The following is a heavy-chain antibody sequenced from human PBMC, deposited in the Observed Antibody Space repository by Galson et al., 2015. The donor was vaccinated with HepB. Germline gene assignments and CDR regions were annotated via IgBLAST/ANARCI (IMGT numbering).Heavy chain of an antibody. Sequence: QSGAEVKKPGDSLRISCKGSGYSFTNYWIGWVRQMPGKGLEWMGIIYPGDSDTRYSPSFQGQVTISADKSISTAYLQWSSLKASGAAVYYCARHRPRGVAIMVADDAFDIWGQGTIVTVSS. D-gene: IGHD3-10*01. CDR1: GYSFTNYW. V-gene: IGHV5-51*01. CDR3: ARHRPRGVAIMVADDAFDI. J-gene: IGHJ3*02. CDR2: IYPGDSDT.